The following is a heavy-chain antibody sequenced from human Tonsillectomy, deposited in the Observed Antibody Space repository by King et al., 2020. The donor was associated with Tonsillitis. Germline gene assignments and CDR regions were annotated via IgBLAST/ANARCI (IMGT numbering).Heavy chain of an antibody. Sequence: DVQLVESGGGLVKPGGSLRLSCAASGFTFSDYTMNWVRQAPGKGLEWVSSISSTTSYIYYADSVKGRFTISRDNAKNSLYLQMNSLRAEDTAVYYCARVLNYYDTSGYLSLDYYYYYGMDVWGQGTTVTVSS. CDR3: ARVLNYYDTSGYLSLDYYYYYGMDV. D-gene: IGHD3-22*01. CDR1: GFTFSDYT. J-gene: IGHJ6*02. V-gene: IGHV3-21*01. CDR2: ISSTTSYI.